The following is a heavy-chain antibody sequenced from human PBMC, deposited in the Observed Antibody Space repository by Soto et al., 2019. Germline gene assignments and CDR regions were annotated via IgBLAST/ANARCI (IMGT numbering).Heavy chain of an antibody. CDR1: GGTFSSYA. V-gene: IGHV1-69*01. D-gene: IGHD2-2*01. CDR2: IIPIFGTA. Sequence: QVQLVQSGAEVKKPGSSVKVSCKASGGTFSSYAISWVRQAPGQGLEWMGGIIPIFGTANYAQKFQGRVTITPAESTGTAYMERSSLRSEDTAVYYCAREKVSCSSTSCYGTEWDADYFQHWGQGTLVNVSS. J-gene: IGHJ1*01. CDR3: AREKVSCSSTSCYGTEWDADYFQH.